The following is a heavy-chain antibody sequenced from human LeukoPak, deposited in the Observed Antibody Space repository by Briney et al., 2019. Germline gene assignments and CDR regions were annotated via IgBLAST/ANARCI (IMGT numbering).Heavy chain of an antibody. Sequence: GGSLRLSCAASGFTFSSYAMSWVRQAPGKGLEWVSAISGSGGSTYYADSVKGRFTISRDNSKNTLYLQMNSLRAEDTAVYYCAKEVVVVPAAKVPQFDYWGQGTLVTVSS. CDR1: GFTFSSYA. V-gene: IGHV3-23*01. D-gene: IGHD2-2*01. CDR3: AKEVVVVPAAKVPQFDY. J-gene: IGHJ4*02. CDR2: ISGSGGST.